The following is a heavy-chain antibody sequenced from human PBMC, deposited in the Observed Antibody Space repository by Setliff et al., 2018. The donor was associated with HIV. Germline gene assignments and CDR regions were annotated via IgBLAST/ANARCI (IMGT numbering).Heavy chain of an antibody. CDR2: IHKVGSEK. V-gene: IGHV3-7*01. Sequence: PGGSLRLSCAASGFTFSNYWMNWVRQAPGKGLEWVANIHKVGSEKYYVDSVKGRFTISRDNINNFLYLQMNSLRAEDTAVYYCAGSRGYFVQADWGQGTLVTVSS. CDR3: AGSRGYFVQAD. D-gene: IGHD1-1*01. J-gene: IGHJ4*02. CDR1: GFTFSNYW.